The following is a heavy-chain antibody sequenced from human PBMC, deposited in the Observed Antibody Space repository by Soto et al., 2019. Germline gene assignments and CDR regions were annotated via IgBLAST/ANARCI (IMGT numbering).Heavy chain of an antibody. CDR1: GYTFTSYG. CDR3: ARRLGLRNGYYYYGMDV. J-gene: IGHJ6*02. Sequence: ASVKVSCKASGYTFTSYGISWVRQAPGQGLEWMGWISAYNGNTNYAQKLQGRVTMTTDTSTSTAYMELRSLRSDDTAVYYCARRLGLRNGYYYYGMDVWGQGTTVTVSS. D-gene: IGHD3-3*01. V-gene: IGHV1-18*01. CDR2: ISAYNGNT.